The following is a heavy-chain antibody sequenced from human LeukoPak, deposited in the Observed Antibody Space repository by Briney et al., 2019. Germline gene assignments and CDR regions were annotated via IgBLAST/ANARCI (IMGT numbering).Heavy chain of an antibody. CDR3: ARVGVGYSDTGPAFDI. Sequence: ASVKVSCKASGYSFTSYHMHWVRQAPGQGLEWMGIINPSGGSTTYAQKFQVRVTMTRDTSTSTVYMELSSLRSEDTAVYYCARVGVGYSDTGPAFDIWGQGTMVTVSS. CDR1: GYSFTSYH. CDR2: INPSGGST. D-gene: IGHD3-22*01. J-gene: IGHJ3*02. V-gene: IGHV1-46*01.